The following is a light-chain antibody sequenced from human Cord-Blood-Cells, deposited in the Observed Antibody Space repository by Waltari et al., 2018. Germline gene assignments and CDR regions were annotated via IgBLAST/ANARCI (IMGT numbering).Light chain of an antibody. CDR2: AAS. J-gene: IGKJ4*01. V-gene: IGKV3-11*01. CDR3: RQRSNWLT. CDR1: QSVSSY. Sequence: VLTQSPATLSLSPGERATLSCRASQSVSSYLAWYQQKPGQAPRLLIYAASNSATGIPARFSGSGSWTDFTLTISSQEPEDFAVYYCRQRSNWLTFGGGTKVEIK.